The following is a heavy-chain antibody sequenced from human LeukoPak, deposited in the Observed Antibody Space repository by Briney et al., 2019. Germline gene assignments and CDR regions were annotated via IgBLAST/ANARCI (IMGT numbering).Heavy chain of an antibody. D-gene: IGHD5-18*01. CDR3: ARAPIQLWSRPPYYFDY. Sequence: GGSLRLSCAASGFTFSDYYMSWIRQAPGKGLEWVSYISSSGSTIYYADSVKGRFTISRDNAKNSLYLQMNSLRAEDTAVYYCARAPIQLWSRPPYYFDYWGQGTLVTVSS. CDR1: GFTFSDYY. CDR2: ISSSGSTI. V-gene: IGHV3-11*01. J-gene: IGHJ4*02.